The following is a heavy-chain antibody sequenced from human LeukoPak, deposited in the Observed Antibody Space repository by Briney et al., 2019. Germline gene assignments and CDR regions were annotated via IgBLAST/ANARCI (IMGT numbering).Heavy chain of an antibody. CDR2: IYYSGST. J-gene: IGHJ4*02. D-gene: IGHD3-10*01. CDR1: GGSISSYY. CDR3: ARGAEKGSDY. V-gene: IGHV4-59*01. Sequence: SETLSLTCTVSGGSISSYYWSWIRQPPGKGLEWIGYIYYSGSTNYNPSLKSRVTISVDTSKNQFSLKLSSVTAADTAVYYCARGAEKGSDYWGQGTLVTVSS.